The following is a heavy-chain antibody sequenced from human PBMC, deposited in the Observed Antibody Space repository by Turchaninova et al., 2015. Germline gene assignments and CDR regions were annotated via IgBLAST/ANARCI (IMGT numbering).Heavy chain of an antibody. D-gene: IGHD4-23*01. CDR2: ITGSGRRQ. CDR1: GFTFSSYA. V-gene: IGHV3-23*04. J-gene: IGHJ4*02. Sequence: EVQLVESGGGLVPPGGSLRISCAAPGFTFSSYAMSWGRQAAGRGVGWVSSITGSGRRQYYADSVGGRLSIPRDNSKNTLYLQMNSLRAEDTAVYHCAKGLGDGGNSPFDYWGQGTLVTVSS. CDR3: AKGLGDGGNSPFDY.